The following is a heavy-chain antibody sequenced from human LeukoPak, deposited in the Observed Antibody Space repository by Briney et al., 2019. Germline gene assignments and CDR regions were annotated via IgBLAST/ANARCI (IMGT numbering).Heavy chain of an antibody. J-gene: IGHJ4*02. CDR2: IIPIFGTA. V-gene: IGHV1-69*01. CDR3: ARDYDSSGYGSYFDY. D-gene: IGHD3-22*01. CDR1: GGTFSSYA. Sequence: SVKVSCKASGGTFSSYAISWVRQAPGQGLEWMGGIIPIFGTANYAQKFQGRVTITADESTSTAYMELSSLRSEDTAVYYCARDYDSSGYGSYFDYWGQGTLVTVS.